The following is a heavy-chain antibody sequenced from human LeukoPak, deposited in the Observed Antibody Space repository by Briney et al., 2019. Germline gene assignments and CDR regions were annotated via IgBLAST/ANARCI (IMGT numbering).Heavy chain of an antibody. CDR2: INAGNGNT. CDR1: GYTFTSYA. J-gene: IGHJ4*02. Sequence: ASVKVSCKASGYTFTSYAMHWVRQAPGQRLEWMGWINAGNGNTKYSQKFQGRVTITRDTSASTAHMELSSLRSEDTAVYYCARVHPDGDPDFDYWGQGTLVTVSS. CDR3: ARVHPDGDPDFDY. D-gene: IGHD4-17*01. V-gene: IGHV1-3*01.